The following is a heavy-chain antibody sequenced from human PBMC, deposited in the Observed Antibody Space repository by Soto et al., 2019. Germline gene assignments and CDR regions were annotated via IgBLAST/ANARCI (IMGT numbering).Heavy chain of an antibody. V-gene: IGHV3-30*18. CDR3: ANRPRLYY. J-gene: IGHJ4*02. CDR2: ISYDGSNK. Sequence: QVQLVESGGGVVQPGRSLRLSCAASGFTFSSYGMHWVRQAPGKGLEWVAVISYDGSNKYYADSVKGRFTISRDNSKNTLYLQMNSLRAEDTAVYYCANRPRLYYWGQGTLVTVSS. CDR1: GFTFSSYG.